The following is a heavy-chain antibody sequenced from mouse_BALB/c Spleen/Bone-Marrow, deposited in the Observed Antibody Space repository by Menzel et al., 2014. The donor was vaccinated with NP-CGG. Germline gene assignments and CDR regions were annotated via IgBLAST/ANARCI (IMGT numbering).Heavy chain of an antibody. CDR1: GFNIKDTY. V-gene: IGHV14-3*02. Sequence: EVQLQQSGAEFVKPGASVKLSCTASGFNIKDTYMHWVKRRPEQGLEWIGRIDPANDNTKYDPKFQGKATITADTSSNTAYLQLSSLTSEDTAVYYYARADGYYAWFAYWGQGTLVTVSA. CDR2: IDPANDNT. D-gene: IGHD2-3*01. CDR3: ARADGYYAWFAY. J-gene: IGHJ3*01.